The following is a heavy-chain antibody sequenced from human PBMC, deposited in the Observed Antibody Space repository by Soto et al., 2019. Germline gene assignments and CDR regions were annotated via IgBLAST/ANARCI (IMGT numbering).Heavy chain of an antibody. CDR2: INHSGST. V-gene: IGHV4-34*01. CDR3: ARARRFYGMEV. J-gene: IGHJ6*01. D-gene: IGHD6-25*01. CDR1: GGSFSGYY. Sequence: CAVYGGSFSGYYCIWIRQPPWKGLEWIGEINHSGSTNYNPSLKSRVTISVDTSKNQFSLKLSSVTAADTAVDYCARARRFYGMEVWGQGTTVTFSS.